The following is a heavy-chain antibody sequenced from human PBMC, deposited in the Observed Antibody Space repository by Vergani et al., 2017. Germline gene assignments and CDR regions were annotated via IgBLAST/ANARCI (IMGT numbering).Heavy chain of an antibody. J-gene: IGHJ5*02. CDR2: LSTTGGA. CDR3: AGDTHSWQRADR. CDR1: GVSVTDYN. Sequence: QVQLQESGPGLVKPSETLSLTCHVFGVSVTDYNCNWIRQAPGKGLEWIGSLSTTGGATHASHNHSLKCRVSISVDTSKSQFYLRLTSVTAADSAIYYCAGDTHSWQRADRWGQGRLVSVSS. D-gene: IGHD6-13*01. V-gene: IGHV4-59*02.